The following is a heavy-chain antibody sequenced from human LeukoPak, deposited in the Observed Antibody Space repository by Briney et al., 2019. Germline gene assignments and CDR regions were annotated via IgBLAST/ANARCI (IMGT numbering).Heavy chain of an antibody. CDR1: GDSISSSY. V-gene: IGHV4-59*01. CDR2: INYSGST. Sequence: SETLSLTCSVSGDSISSSYWSWIRQPPGKGLQWIGYINYSGSTNYNPSLKSRVTISVDTSKNQFSLKLSSVTAADTAVYYCARESRVHYYMDVWGKGTTVTVSS. J-gene: IGHJ6*03. D-gene: IGHD1-1*01. CDR3: ARESRVHYYMDV.